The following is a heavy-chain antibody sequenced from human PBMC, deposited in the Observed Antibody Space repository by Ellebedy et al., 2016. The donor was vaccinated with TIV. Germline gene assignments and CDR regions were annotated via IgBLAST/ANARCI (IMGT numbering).Heavy chain of an antibody. Sequence: GESLKISXAASGFIVSYNYMNWVRQAAGKGPEWVSVHYSCGSIDYADSVKGRFTVSRDISKNTVYLQMNSLRVEDTAVYYCAREAGYYGSGRGGFDIWGQGTMVTVSS. D-gene: IGHD3-10*01. CDR3: AREAGYYGSGRGGFDI. J-gene: IGHJ3*02. V-gene: IGHV3-53*01. CDR1: GFIVSYNY. CDR2: HYSCGSI.